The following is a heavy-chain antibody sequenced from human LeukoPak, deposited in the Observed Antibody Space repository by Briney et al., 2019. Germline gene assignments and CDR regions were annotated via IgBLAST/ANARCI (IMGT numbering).Heavy chain of an antibody. V-gene: IGHV4-4*07. CDR3: ASILAYCGGDCYSFDY. CDR1: GGSISSYY. D-gene: IGHD2-21*02. Sequence: SETLSLTCTVSGGSISSYYWSWIRQPAGKGLEWIGRIYTSGSTNYNPSLKSRVTMSVDTSKNQFSLKLSSVTAADTAVYYCASILAYCGGDCYSFDYWGQGTLVTVSS. CDR2: IYTSGST. J-gene: IGHJ4*02.